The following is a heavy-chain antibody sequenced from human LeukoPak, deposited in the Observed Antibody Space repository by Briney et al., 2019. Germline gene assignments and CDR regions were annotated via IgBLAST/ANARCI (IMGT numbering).Heavy chain of an antibody. CDR1: GFTFSGSA. V-gene: IGHV3-73*01. CDR2: ITSKANSYAT. D-gene: IGHD5-18*01. CDR3: TRRTRGYSYGPPYFDY. J-gene: IGHJ4*02. Sequence: GGSLRLSCAAFGFTFSGSAMHWVRQASGKGLEWVGRITSKANSYATAYAASLKGSYTSYRDDSKNTAYLQMNSRKTEDTAVYYCTRRTRGYSYGPPYFDYWGQGTLVTVSS.